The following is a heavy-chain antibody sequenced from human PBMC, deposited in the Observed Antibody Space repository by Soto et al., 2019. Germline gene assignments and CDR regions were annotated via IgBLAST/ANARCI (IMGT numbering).Heavy chain of an antibody. CDR2: IYYSGST. CDR1: GGSISSGDYY. V-gene: IGHV4-30-4*01. J-gene: IGHJ4*02. D-gene: IGHD3-10*01. CDR3: ARTYYYGSGSSDH. Sequence: SETLSLTCSVSGGSISSGDYYRSWIRQPPGKGLEWIGYIYYSGSTYYNPSLKSRVTISVDTSKNQFSLKLSSVTAADTAMYYCARTYYYGSGSSDHWGQGTLVTVSS.